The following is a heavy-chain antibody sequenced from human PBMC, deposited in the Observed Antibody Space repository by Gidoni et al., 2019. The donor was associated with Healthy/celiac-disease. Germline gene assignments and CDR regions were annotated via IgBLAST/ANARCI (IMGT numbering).Heavy chain of an antibody. J-gene: IGHJ6*02. D-gene: IGHD6-13*01. CDR2: TSGSGGST. CDR1: GFPFSSYA. Sequence: EVQLLESGVGLVQPGGSLSHSFAASGFPFSSYAMSWVRQAPGKGMEWVSATSGSGGSTYYADPVKGRFTISRDNSKNTLYLQMNSLRAEDTAVYYCAKELAASEGGMDVWGQGTTVTVSS. CDR3: AKELAASEGGMDV. V-gene: IGHV3-23*01.